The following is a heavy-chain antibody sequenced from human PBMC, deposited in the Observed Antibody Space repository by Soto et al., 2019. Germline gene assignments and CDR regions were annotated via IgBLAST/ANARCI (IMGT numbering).Heavy chain of an antibody. D-gene: IGHD6-6*01. CDR1: GGSISSGGYS. J-gene: IGHJ4*02. Sequence: PSETLSLTCAVSGGSISSGGYSWSWIRQPPGKGLEWIGYIYHSGSTYYNPSLKSRVTISVDRSKNQFSLKLSSVTAADTAVYYCARGVRGYSSSSVLDYWGQGTPVTVSS. CDR2: IYHSGST. V-gene: IGHV4-30-2*01. CDR3: ARGVRGYSSSSVLDY.